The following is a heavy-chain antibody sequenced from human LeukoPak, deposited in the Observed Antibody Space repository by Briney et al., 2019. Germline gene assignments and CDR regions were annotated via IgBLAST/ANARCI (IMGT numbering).Heavy chain of an antibody. CDR2: ISGSGGST. CDR1: GFTFNNYA. Sequence: GGTLRLSCAASGFTFNNYAMNWVRQAPGKGLECVSGISGSGGSTYYADSVKGWFTISRDNSKNTLYLQMNRLRAEDTAVYFCAKDPLSYYDSSGYRYFDYWGQGTLVTVSS. CDR3: AKDPLSYYDSSGYRYFDY. V-gene: IGHV3-23*01. D-gene: IGHD3-22*01. J-gene: IGHJ4*02.